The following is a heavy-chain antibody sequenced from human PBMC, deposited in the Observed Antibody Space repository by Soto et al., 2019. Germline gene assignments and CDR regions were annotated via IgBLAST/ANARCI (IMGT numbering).Heavy chain of an antibody. V-gene: IGHV1-69*12. D-gene: IGHD2-21*02. J-gene: IGHJ3*02. CDR2: IIPIFGTA. CDR3: ARGDLAYCGGDCYLVLKYDI. Sequence: QVQLVQSGAEVKKPGSSVKVSCKASGGTFSSYAISWVRQAPGQGLEWMGGIIPIFGTANYAQKFQGRVTITADESTSTAYMELSSLRSEDTAVYYCARGDLAYCGGDCYLVLKYDIWGQGTMVTVSS. CDR1: GGTFSSYA.